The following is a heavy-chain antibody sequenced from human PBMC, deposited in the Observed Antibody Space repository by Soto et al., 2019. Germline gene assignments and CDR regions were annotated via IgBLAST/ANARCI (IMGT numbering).Heavy chain of an antibody. Sequence: SETLSLTCAVYGGSFSGYYWSWIRQPPGKGLEWIGEINHSGSTNYNPSLKSRVTISVDTSKNQFSLKLSSVTAADTAVYYCASSRRDGYNSGWYFDLWGRGTLVTVSS. J-gene: IGHJ2*01. D-gene: IGHD5-12*01. V-gene: IGHV4-34*01. CDR1: GGSFSGYY. CDR2: INHSGST. CDR3: ASSRRDGYNSGWYFDL.